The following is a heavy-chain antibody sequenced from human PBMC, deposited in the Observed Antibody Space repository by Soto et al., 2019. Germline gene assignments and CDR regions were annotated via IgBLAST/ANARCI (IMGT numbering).Heavy chain of an antibody. CDR3: ERGRLIAAAGRTIRVDP. Sequence: QVQLQQWGAGLLKPSETLSLTCAVYGGSFSGYYWSWIRQPPGKGLEWIGEINHSGSTNYNPSLKSRVTIAIDPSKDQFSQKLSSLTAAAPDVYYCERGRLIAAAGRTIRVDPWGQGTPVTVSS. CDR1: GGSFSGYY. V-gene: IGHV4-34*01. J-gene: IGHJ5*02. CDR2: INHSGST. D-gene: IGHD6-13*01.